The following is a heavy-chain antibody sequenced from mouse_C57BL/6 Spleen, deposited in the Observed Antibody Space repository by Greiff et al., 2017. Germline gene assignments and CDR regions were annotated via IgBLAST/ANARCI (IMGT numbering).Heavy chain of an antibody. CDR3: TGYGNYAWFAY. CDR1: GFNIKDDY. CDR2: IDPENGDT. D-gene: IGHD2-1*01. Sequence: VQLKESGAELVRPGASVKLSCTASGFNIKDDYMHWVKQRPEQGLEWIGWIDPENGDTEYASKFQGKATITADTSSNTAYLQLSSLTSEDTAVYYCTGYGNYAWFAYWGQGTLVTVSA. V-gene: IGHV14-4*01. J-gene: IGHJ3*01.